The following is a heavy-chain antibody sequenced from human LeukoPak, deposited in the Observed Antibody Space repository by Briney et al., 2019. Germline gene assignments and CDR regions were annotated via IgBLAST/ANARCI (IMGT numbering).Heavy chain of an antibody. J-gene: IGHJ3*02. Sequence: PSETQSLTCGVSGDSITSTTYYWAWIRQSPGKGLEWIGNIHYTGSADYNPSLKSRVTMSVDTSKNDFSLRLSSVTAADTAVYYYARKVIWFGNDAFDIWGQGTKVSVS. CDR3: ARKVIWFGNDAFDI. V-gene: IGHV4-39*02. CDR1: GDSITSTTYY. D-gene: IGHD3-10*01. CDR2: IHYTGSA.